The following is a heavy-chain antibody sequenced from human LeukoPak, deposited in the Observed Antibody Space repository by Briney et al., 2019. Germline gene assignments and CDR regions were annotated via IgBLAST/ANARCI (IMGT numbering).Heavy chain of an antibody. Sequence: SETLSLTCTVSGGSISSSSYYWGWIRKPPGKGLEWIGSIYYSGSTYYNPSLKSRVTISVDTSKNQFSLKLSSVTAADTAVYYCARHSRIQLWLSNWFDPWGQGTLVTVSS. CDR1: GGSISSSSYY. D-gene: IGHD5-18*01. CDR2: IYYSGST. J-gene: IGHJ5*02. CDR3: ARHSRIQLWLSNWFDP. V-gene: IGHV4-39*01.